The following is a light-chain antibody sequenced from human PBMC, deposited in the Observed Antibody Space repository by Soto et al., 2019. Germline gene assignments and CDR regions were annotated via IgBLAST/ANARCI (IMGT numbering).Light chain of an antibody. V-gene: IGLV1-40*01. CDR1: SSNIGAGYD. J-gene: IGLJ2*01. CDR3: QSYDSSLSRV. Sequence: QYVLTQPPSVSGAPGQRVTISCTGSSSNIGAGYDVHWYQQLPGTAPKLLIYGNSNRPSGVPDRFSGSKSGTSASLAITGLQAEDEADYYGQSYDSSLSRVFGGGTKRTVL. CDR2: GNS.